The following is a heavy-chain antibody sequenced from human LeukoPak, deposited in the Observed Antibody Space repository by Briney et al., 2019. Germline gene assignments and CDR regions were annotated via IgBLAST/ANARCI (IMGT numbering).Heavy chain of an antibody. Sequence: GGSLRLSCAASGFTFSSYGMHWVRQAPGKGLEWVAVISYDGSNKYYADSVKGRFTISRDNSKNTLYLQMNSLRAEDTAVYYCAKDVGIAVAPDALDIWGQGTMVTVSS. D-gene: IGHD6-19*01. CDR2: ISYDGSNK. CDR1: GFTFSSYG. J-gene: IGHJ3*02. V-gene: IGHV3-30*18. CDR3: AKDVGIAVAPDALDI.